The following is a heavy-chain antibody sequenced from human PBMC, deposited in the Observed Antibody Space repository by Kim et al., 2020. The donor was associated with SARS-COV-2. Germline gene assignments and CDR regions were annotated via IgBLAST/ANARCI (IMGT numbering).Heavy chain of an antibody. V-gene: IGHV1-46*01. CDR3: AGGGDPLAVVADTDPFDF. CDR1: GYSFSTYY. D-gene: IGHD2-15*01. CDR2: INPRGGTS. J-gene: IGHJ3*01. Sequence: ASVKVSCKSSGYSFSTYYINWVRQAPGQGLEWMGIINPRGGTSRYAQKFQGRITLTRDTATTTVYMELSSIRSQDTAVYYCAGGGDPLAVVADTDPFDFWGQGTMVTVSS.